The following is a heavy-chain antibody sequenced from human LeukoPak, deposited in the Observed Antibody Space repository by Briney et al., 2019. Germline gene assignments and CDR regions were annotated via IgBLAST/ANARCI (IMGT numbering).Heavy chain of an antibody. D-gene: IGHD3-9*01. CDR1: GGSISTYF. CDR3: ARDHWLFSSKTWYYYGMDV. V-gene: IGHV4-59*01. CDR2: IYYSGST. J-gene: IGHJ6*02. Sequence: SETLSLTCIVSGGSISTYFWSWIRQPPGKGLEWIGHIYYSGSTTYNPSLKSRVTISVDTSKNVFSLILTSVSASDTAIYYCARDHWLFSSKTWYYYGMDVWGQGTTVTVSS.